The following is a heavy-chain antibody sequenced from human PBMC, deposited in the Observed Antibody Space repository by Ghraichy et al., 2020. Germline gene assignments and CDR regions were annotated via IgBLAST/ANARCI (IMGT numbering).Heavy chain of an antibody. J-gene: IGHJ4*02. Sequence: GGSLNISCAASGFTFSSYAMSWVRQAPGKGLEWVSTIGSSGGSTYHADSVKGRFTISRDNSKNTLSLQMSSLRAEDTAVYYCAKTVSGVGYYFDYWGQGTLVTVSS. V-gene: IGHV3-23*01. CDR1: GFTFSSYA. CDR3: AKTVSGVGYYFDY. D-gene: IGHD4-17*01. CDR2: IGSSGGST.